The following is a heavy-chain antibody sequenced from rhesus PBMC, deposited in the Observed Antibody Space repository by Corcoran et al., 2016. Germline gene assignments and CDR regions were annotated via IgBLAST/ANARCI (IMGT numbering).Heavy chain of an antibody. V-gene: IGHV4-80*01. Sequence: QVQLQESGPGLVKPSETLSPTCAVSGASISSYWWSWIRQPPGKGLEWIGGSNGNSGSTYDNTSLTSRLTISKAASKNQFSLKLSSVTAADTAVYYCARDQLAGNYWGQGVLVTVSS. D-gene: IGHD4-29*01. CDR2: SNGNSGST. CDR3: ARDQLAGNY. CDR1: GASISSYW. J-gene: IGHJ4*01.